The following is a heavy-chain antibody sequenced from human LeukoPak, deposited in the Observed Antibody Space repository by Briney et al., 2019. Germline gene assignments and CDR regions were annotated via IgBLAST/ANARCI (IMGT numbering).Heavy chain of an antibody. D-gene: IGHD3-10*01. V-gene: IGHV3-23*01. J-gene: IGHJ4*02. CDR1: GFTFSSYA. Sequence: GGSLRLSCAASGFTFSSYAMSWVRQAPGKGLEWVSAISGSGGSTYYADSVKGRFTISRDNSKNTLYLQMNSLRAEDTAVYYCAKSESSLVRGVPPKLYFDYWGQGTLVTVSS. CDR3: AKSESSLVRGVPPKLYFDY. CDR2: ISGSGGST.